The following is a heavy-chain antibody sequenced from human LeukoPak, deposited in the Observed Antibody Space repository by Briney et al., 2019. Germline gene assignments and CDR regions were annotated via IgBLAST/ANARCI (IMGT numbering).Heavy chain of an antibody. CDR3: ARDNSAAGRRVVTPFNWFDP. CDR1: GGSISSYY. CDR2: IYTSGST. V-gene: IGHV4-4*07. J-gene: IGHJ5*02. Sequence: SEALSLTCTVSGGSISSYYWSWIRQPAGKGLEWIGRIYTSGSTNYNPSLKSRVTMSVDTSKNQFSLKLSSVTAADTAVYYCARDNSAAGRRVVTPFNWFDPWGQGTLVTVSS. D-gene: IGHD4-23*01.